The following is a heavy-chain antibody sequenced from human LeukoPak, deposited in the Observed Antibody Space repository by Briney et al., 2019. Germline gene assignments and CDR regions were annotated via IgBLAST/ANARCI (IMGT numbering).Heavy chain of an antibody. J-gene: IGHJ4*02. Sequence: GGSLRLSCAASGFTFTTYTINWVRQAPGKGLEWVSSISSSSSYIYYADSVKGRFTISRDNAKNSLYLQMNNLRAEDTAVYYCARDQHSSSWSNSLGYWGQGTLVTVSS. D-gene: IGHD6-13*01. CDR2: ISSSSSYI. CDR1: GFTFTTYT. CDR3: ARDQHSSSWSNSLGY. V-gene: IGHV3-21*01.